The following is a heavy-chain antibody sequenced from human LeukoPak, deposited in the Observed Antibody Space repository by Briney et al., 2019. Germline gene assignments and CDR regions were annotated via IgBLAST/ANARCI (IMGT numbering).Heavy chain of an antibody. CDR2: ISGSGGST. D-gene: IGHD2-8*01. J-gene: IGHJ6*02. CDR1: GFTFSSYA. CDR3: ASDPILYCTNGVCSRPIYYYYGMDV. V-gene: IGHV3-23*01. Sequence: GGSLRLSCAASGFTFSSYAMSWVRQAPGKGLEWVSAISGSGGSTYYADSVKGRFTISRDNSKNTLYLQMNSLRAEDTAVYYCASDPILYCTNGVCSRPIYYYYGMDVWGQGTTVTVSS.